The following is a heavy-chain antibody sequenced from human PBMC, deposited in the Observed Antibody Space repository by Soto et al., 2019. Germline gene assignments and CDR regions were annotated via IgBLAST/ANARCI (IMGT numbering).Heavy chain of an antibody. J-gene: IGHJ4*02. D-gene: IGHD3-10*01. V-gene: IGHV3-64*01. CDR3: VRRVSGDYDY. CDR2: ISSNGGTT. CDR1: GFTFSSYD. Sequence: EVQLAESGGGMVQPGGSLRLSCVASGFTFSSYDMHWVRQAPGKGLEYVSSISSNGGTTYYGNSVKGRFTISRDNSKNTLSPQMGSLSGQDMTVYYCVRRVSGDYDYWGPGTVVTVSS.